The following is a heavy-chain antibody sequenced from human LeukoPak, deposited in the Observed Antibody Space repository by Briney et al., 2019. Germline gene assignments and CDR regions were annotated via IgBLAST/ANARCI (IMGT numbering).Heavy chain of an antibody. V-gene: IGHV3-48*03. D-gene: IGHD2/OR15-2a*01. Sequence: GSLRLSCAASGFTFSSYEMNWVRQAPGKGLEWVSYISSSGSTIYYADSVKGRFTISRDNAKNSLYLQMNSLRAEDTAVYYCARENSRADYWGQGTLVTVSS. CDR3: ARENSRADY. J-gene: IGHJ4*02. CDR2: ISSSGSTI. CDR1: GFTFSSYE.